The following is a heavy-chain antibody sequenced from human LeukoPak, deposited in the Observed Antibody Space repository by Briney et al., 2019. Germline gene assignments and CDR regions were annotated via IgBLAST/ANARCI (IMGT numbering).Heavy chain of an antibody. CDR1: RFTFSSND. J-gene: IGHJ4*02. V-gene: IGHV3-23*01. CDR3: ATGDIVGAASGYYFDY. CDR2: ISGSGRST. D-gene: IGHD1-26*01. Sequence: GGSLRLSCAASRFTFSSNDMSWVRQAPGKGLEWVSTISGSGRSTYYADSVKGRFTISRDNSKNTLYLQMNSLRAEDTAVYYCATGDIVGAASGYYFDYWGQGTLVTVSS.